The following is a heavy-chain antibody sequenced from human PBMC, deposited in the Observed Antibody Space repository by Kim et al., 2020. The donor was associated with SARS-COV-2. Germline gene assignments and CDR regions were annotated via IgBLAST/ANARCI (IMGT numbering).Heavy chain of an antibody. CDR3: ARGICASYCSDPHCYCYYYYGMAV. CDR1: GFTFSSYN. Sequence: GGSLRLSCAASGFTFSSYNMNWVRQAPGGGLEWVAVIWDDGTNKYYGDSMKGRFAISRDNSKNMIYLQMNSLRAEDTAVYYCARGICASYCSDPHCYCYYYYGMAVWGQGTTVTVSS. J-gene: IGHJ6*02. D-gene: IGHD2-15*01. CDR2: IWDDGTNK. V-gene: IGHV3-33*08.